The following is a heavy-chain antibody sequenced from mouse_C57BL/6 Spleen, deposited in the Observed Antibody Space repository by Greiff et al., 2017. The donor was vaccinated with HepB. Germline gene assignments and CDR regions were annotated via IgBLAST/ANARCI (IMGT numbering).Heavy chain of an antibody. Sequence: QVQLQQPGAELVKPGASVKLSCKASGYTFTSYWMHWVKQRPGQGLEWIGMIHPNSGSTNYNEKFKSKATLTVDKSSSTAYMQLSSLTSEDSAVYYCARGDYGSSYAFDYWGQGTTLTVSS. J-gene: IGHJ2*01. D-gene: IGHD1-1*01. CDR3: ARGDYGSSYAFDY. CDR1: GYTFTSYW. V-gene: IGHV1-64*01. CDR2: IHPNSGST.